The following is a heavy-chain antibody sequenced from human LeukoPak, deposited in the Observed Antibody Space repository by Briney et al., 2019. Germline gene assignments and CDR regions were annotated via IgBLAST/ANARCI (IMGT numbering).Heavy chain of an antibody. CDR1: GGSISSSSYY. Sequence: SETLSLTCTVSGGSISSSSYYWGCIRQPPGKGLECIGSIYYSGSTYYNPSLKSRVTISVDTSKNQFSLKLSSVTAADTAVYYCARHRAYIKWARSQDYWGQGTLVTVSS. CDR2: IYYSGST. CDR3: ARHRAYIKWARSQDY. J-gene: IGHJ4*02. D-gene: IGHD1-26*01. V-gene: IGHV4-39*01.